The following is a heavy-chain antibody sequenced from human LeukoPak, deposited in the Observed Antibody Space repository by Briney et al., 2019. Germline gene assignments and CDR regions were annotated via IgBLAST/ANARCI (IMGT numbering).Heavy chain of an antibody. V-gene: IGHV3-74*01. Sequence: GGSLRLSCAASGFTFSSYWMHWVRQAPGKGLVWVSRINSDGSSTSYADSVKGRFTISRDNAKNTLYLQMNSPRAEDTAVYYCARAIAVAGRYYFDYWGQGTLVTVSS. J-gene: IGHJ4*02. D-gene: IGHD6-19*01. CDR3: ARAIAVAGRYYFDY. CDR1: GFTFSSYW. CDR2: INSDGSST.